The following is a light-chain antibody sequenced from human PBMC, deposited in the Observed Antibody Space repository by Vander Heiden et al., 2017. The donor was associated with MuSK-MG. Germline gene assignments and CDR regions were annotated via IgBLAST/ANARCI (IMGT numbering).Light chain of an antibody. CDR3: QQDGSSPLT. J-gene: IGKJ4*01. CDR2: GAS. V-gene: IGKV3-20*01. Sequence: EIVLTQSPGSLSLSPGERATLSCRASQSVSSTYLAWYQQKPGQAPRLLIYGASNRATGIPDRFSGSGSGTDFTLIMSRLEPEDFAVYYCQQDGSSPLTFGGWTKVEI. CDR1: QSVSSTY.